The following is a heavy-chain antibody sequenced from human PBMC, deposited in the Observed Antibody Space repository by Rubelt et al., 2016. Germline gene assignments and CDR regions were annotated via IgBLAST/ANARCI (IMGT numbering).Heavy chain of an antibody. J-gene: IGHJ4*02. Sequence: LRRSCAASGFTFSSYAMSWVRQAPGKGLEWVSLISGDGGSTYYADSVKGRFTISRDNSKNSLYLQMNSLRTEDTALYYCAKDNTDCSGGSCYSGGDYWGQGTLVTVSS. CDR3: AKDNTDCSGGSCYSGGDY. V-gene: IGHV3-43*02. CDR1: GFTFSSYA. CDR2: ISGDGGST. D-gene: IGHD2-15*01.